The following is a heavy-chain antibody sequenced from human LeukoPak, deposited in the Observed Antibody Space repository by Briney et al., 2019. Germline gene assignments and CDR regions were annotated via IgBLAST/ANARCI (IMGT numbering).Heavy chain of an antibody. CDR3: AKTDQWLVPYYFDS. J-gene: IGHJ4*02. CDR2: ISGSGGST. D-gene: IGHD6-19*01. V-gene: IGHV3-23*01. CDR1: GFTFSSYA. Sequence: GGSLRLSCAASGFTFSSYAMSWVRRAPGKGLEWVSSISGSGGSTYYADSVKGRFTISRDKSKNTLYLQMNSLRAEDTAVYYCAKTDQWLVPYYFDSWGQGTLVTVSS.